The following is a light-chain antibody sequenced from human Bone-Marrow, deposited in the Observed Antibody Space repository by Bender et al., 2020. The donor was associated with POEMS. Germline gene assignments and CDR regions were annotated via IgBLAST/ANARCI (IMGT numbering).Light chain of an antibody. Sequence: SYELTQPPSVSVSPGQTASIACSGDNLGNKFTCWYQQKPGQSPVLVIYQDTKRPSGIPERFSASNSGNTAALTISGTRAMGEADYYCQAWDSSPEGHVFFGGPTKLTVL. J-gene: IGLJ2*01. CDR3: QAWDSSPEGHVF. V-gene: IGLV3-1*01. CDR1: NLGNKF. CDR2: QDT.